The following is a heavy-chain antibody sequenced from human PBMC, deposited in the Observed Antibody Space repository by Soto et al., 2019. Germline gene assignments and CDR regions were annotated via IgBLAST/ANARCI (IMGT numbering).Heavy chain of an antibody. Sequence: PGGSVRLSRAASGFTFSDYYMSWIRQAPGKGLEWVSYISSSSSYTNYADSVKGRFTISRDNAKNSLYLQMNSLRAEDTAVYYCARGATYYSYLWDVWGQGTTVTVSS. CDR3: ARGATYYSYLWDV. CDR1: GFTFSDYY. J-gene: IGHJ6*02. V-gene: IGHV3-11*06. D-gene: IGHD3-10*01. CDR2: ISSSSSYT.